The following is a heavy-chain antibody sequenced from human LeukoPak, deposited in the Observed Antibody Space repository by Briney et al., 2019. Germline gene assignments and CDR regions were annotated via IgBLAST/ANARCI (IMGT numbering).Heavy chain of an antibody. J-gene: IGHJ6*03. D-gene: IGHD2-2*01. V-gene: IGHV1-69-2*01. CDR3: ATPAPTSPACSSTSCSHYCYYYMDV. CDR1: GYTFTDYY. CDR2: VYPEDGET. Sequence: ASVKVSCKVSGYTFTDYYMHWLQQAPGKGLEWMGLVYPEDGETIYAQKFQGRVTITPDTSTDTAYMDLSSLPSEDTAVYYCATPAPTSPACSSTSCSHYCYYYMDVWGKGTTVTVSS.